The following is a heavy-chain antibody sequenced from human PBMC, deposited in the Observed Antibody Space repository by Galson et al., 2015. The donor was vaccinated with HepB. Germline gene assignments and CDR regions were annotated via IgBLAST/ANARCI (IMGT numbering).Heavy chain of an antibody. CDR1: GGSISSYY. V-gene: IGHV4-59*08. CDR3: ARLEDGYNFAFPY. Sequence: SETLSLTCTVSGGSISSYYWSWIRQPPGKGLEWIGYIYYSGSTNYNPSLKSRVTISVDTSKNQFSLKLSSVTAADTAVYYCARLEDGYNFAFPYWGQGTLVTVSS. D-gene: IGHD5-24*01. CDR2: IYYSGST. J-gene: IGHJ4*02.